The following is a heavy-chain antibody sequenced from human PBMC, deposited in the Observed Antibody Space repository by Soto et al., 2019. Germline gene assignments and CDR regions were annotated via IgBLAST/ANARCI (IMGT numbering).Heavy chain of an antibody. Sequence: QVQLVQSGAEVKKPGSSVKVSCKASGGTFSSYTISWVRQAPGQGLEWMGRIIPILGIANYAQKFQGRVTITADKSTSPAYKELSSLRSEDTAVYYCARADSRKGYCSGWYYFDYWGQGTLVTVSS. V-gene: IGHV1-69*02. J-gene: IGHJ4*02. D-gene: IGHD6-19*01. CDR1: GGTFSSYT. CDR2: IIPILGIA. CDR3: ARADSRKGYCSGWYYFDY.